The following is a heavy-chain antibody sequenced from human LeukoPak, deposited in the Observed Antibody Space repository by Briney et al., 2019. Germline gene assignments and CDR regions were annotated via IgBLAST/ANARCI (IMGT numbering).Heavy chain of an antibody. CDR2: VYNSGST. V-gene: IGHV4-59*08. CDR1: GVSISRHL. D-gene: IGHD2-2*01. Sequence: PSETLSLTCVVSGVSISRHLWSWIRQPPGMGPQWIGFVYNSGSTDYNPSLKGRVTISADTSKNQFSLKMSSVTAPDTAVYYCATNAGPAALNVIDIWGLGTMVTVSS. J-gene: IGHJ3*02. CDR3: ATNAGPAALNVIDI.